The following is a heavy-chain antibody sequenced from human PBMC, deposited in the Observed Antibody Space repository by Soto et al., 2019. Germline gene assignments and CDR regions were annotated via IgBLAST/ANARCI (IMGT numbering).Heavy chain of an antibody. CDR2: IYYSGST. CDR3: ARSVFP. Sequence: QVQLQESGPGLVKPSQTLSLTCTVSGGSISSGGYYWNWIRQHPGKGLEWIGYIYYSGSTYYNPSLXSXXTLPIDTSKNQFSLELSSVTAAATAVYYCARSVFPWGQGTLVTVSS. CDR1: GGSISSGGYY. J-gene: IGHJ5*02. V-gene: IGHV4-31*03.